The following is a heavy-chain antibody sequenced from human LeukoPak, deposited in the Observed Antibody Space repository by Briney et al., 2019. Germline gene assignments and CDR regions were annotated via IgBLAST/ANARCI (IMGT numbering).Heavy chain of an antibody. V-gene: IGHV4-34*01. D-gene: IGHD2-2*02. Sequence: SETLSLTCAVYGGSFSGYYWSWIRQPPGKGLEWIGEINHSGSTNYNPSLKSRVTISVDTSKNQFSLKLSSVTAADTAVYYCARGACSSTSCYRQVSGSLYYYYYMDVWGKGTTVTVSS. CDR2: INHSGST. J-gene: IGHJ6*03. CDR3: ARGACSSTSCYRQVSGSLYYYYYMDV. CDR1: GGSFSGYY.